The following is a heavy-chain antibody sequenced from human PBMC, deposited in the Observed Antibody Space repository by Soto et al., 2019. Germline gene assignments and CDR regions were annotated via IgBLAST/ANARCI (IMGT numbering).Heavy chain of an antibody. CDR2: IKSKTDGGTT. J-gene: IGHJ6*02. CDR1: GFTFSNAW. Sequence: GGSLRLSCAASGFTFSNAWMSWVRQAPGKGLEWVGRIKSKTDGGTTDYAAPVKGRFTISRDDSKNTLYLQMNSLKTEDTAVYYCTSSYCGGDCYPYYYDGMDVWGQGTTVTVSS. V-gene: IGHV3-15*01. CDR3: TSSYCGGDCYPYYYDGMDV. D-gene: IGHD2-21*02.